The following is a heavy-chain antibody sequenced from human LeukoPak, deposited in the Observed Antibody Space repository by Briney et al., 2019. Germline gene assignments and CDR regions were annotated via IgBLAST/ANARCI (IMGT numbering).Heavy chain of an antibody. D-gene: IGHD6-19*01. V-gene: IGHV3-66*02. Sequence: GGSLRLSCAASGFSVSSNYMNWVRQAPGKGLEWVSAIYTGGTTYYADSVKGRFTISRDNSKNTLYLQLNSLRAEDTAVYYCARDKLGSGYSSDFDCWGQGTLVTVSS. CDR2: IYTGGTT. CDR3: ARDKLGSGYSSDFDC. CDR1: GFSVSSNY. J-gene: IGHJ4*02.